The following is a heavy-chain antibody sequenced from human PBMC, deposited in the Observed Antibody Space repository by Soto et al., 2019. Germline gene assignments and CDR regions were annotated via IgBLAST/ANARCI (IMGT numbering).Heavy chain of an antibody. CDR2: INPGNGNT. V-gene: IGHV1-3*01. Sequence: QVQVVQSGAEVKKPGASVKVSGKASGYTFTSYAMHWVRQAPGQSLEWMGWINPGNGNTRYSQKFQGRVTLTRDTSASTAYMELSSLRSEDTAVYYCARGASSVTTFYFDLWGRGTLVTVSS. J-gene: IGHJ2*01. CDR3: ARGASSVTTFYFDL. CDR1: GYTFTSYA. D-gene: IGHD4-17*01.